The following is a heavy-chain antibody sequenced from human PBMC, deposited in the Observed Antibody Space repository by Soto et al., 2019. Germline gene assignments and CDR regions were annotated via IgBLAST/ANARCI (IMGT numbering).Heavy chain of an antibody. CDR2: IYYSGST. Sequence: QVQLQESGPGLVKPSQTLSLTCTVSGGSISSGDYYWSWVRQPPGKGLEGLGYIYYSGSTYYNPSLKSRVTVSVDPSKNHVSLKLSSVTAADTAVYYCARLKGHLYYFDYWGQGTLVTVSS. J-gene: IGHJ4*02. CDR1: GGSISSGDYY. V-gene: IGHV4-30-4*01. CDR3: ARLKGHLYYFDY.